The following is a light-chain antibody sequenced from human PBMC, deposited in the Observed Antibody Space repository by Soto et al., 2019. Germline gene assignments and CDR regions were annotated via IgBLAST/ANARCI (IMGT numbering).Light chain of an antibody. CDR1: TNDVGDYRY. J-gene: IGLJ1*01. CDR3: ISYLTNTTDV. V-gene: IGLV2-14*01. CDR2: EVS. Sequence: QSALTQHASVSGSPGQSITISCTGTTNDVGDYRYVSWYQQHPGKAPKVMIYEVSNRPSGVSNRPSGSKSGNTASLTISGLQAEDEADYYCISYLTNTTDVFGSGTKVTVL.